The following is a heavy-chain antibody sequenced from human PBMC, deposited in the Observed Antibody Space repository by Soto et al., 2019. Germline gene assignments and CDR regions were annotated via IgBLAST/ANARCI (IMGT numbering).Heavy chain of an antibody. CDR2: ISGSGGSK. J-gene: IGHJ4*02. CDR1: GFTFSSYA. V-gene: IGHV3-23*01. CDR3: AKTLNGASGVSGDLYYFDH. D-gene: IGHD2-8*01. Sequence: EVQLLESGGGLVQPGGSLRLSCAASGFTFSSYAMSWVRQAPGKGLEWVSGISGSGGSKYYADSVKGLFTISRDNSKNTVYLQMSSLSAEDTAVYYCAKTLNGASGVSGDLYYFDHWGQGTLVTVSS.